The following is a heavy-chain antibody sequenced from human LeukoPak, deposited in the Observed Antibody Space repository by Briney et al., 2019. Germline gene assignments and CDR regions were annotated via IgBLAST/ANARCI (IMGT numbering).Heavy chain of an antibody. V-gene: IGHV3-66*01. Sequence: GGSQRLSCAASEFTVSSNYMSWVRQAPGKGLEWVSIIYSTGGKYYADSVKGRFTISRDNSKHTLYLQMNSLRAEDTAVYYCARGSDGWFAFDYWGQGILVTVSS. D-gene: IGHD6-19*01. CDR3: ARGSDGWFAFDY. CDR1: EFTVSSNY. J-gene: IGHJ4*02. CDR2: IYSTGGK.